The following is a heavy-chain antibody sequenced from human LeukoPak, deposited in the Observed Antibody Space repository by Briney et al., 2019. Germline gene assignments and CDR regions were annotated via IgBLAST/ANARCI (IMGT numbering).Heavy chain of an antibody. CDR1: GYTLTELS. V-gene: IGHV1-24*01. D-gene: IGHD3-3*01. CDR2: FDPEDGET. CDR3: ARDLRFLEWLLQGLDY. J-gene: IGHJ4*02. Sequence: ASEKVSCKVSGYTLTELSMHWVRQAPGKGLEWMGGFDPEDGETIYAQKFQGRVTMTEDTSTDTAYMELSSLRSEDTAVYYCARDLRFLEWLLQGLDYWGQGTLVTVSS.